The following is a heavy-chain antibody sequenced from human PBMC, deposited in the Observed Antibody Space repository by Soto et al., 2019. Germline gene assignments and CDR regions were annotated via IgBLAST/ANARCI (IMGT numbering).Heavy chain of an antibody. D-gene: IGHD3-22*01. CDR1: GFTFSSYA. CDR3: ARDGWDYYDSSGYGHLGY. CDR2: ISYDGSNK. Sequence: QVQLVESGGGVVQPGRSLRLSCAASGFTFSSYAMHWVRQAPGKGLEWVAVISYDGSNKYYADSVKGRFTISRDNSKNTLYLQMNGLRAEDTAVYYCARDGWDYYDSSGYGHLGYWGQGTLVTVSS. V-gene: IGHV3-30-3*01. J-gene: IGHJ4*02.